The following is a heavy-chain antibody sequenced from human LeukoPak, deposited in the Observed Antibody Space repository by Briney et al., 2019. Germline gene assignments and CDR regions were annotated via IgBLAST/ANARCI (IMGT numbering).Heavy chain of an antibody. Sequence: PSETLSLTCTVSGGSISSYYWNWIRQPAGKGLEWIGRIHSSGSTKYNPSLKSRVTMSVDTSKNQFSLKLSSVTAADTALYYCARELRYDNSDSGAFWGQGTVVTVSS. V-gene: IGHV4-4*07. CDR3: ARELRYDNSDSGAF. CDR2: IHSSGST. J-gene: IGHJ3*01. D-gene: IGHD3-22*01. CDR1: GGSISSYY.